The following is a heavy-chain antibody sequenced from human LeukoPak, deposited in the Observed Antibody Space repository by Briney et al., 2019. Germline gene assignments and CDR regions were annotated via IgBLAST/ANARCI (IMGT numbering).Heavy chain of an antibody. CDR3: TRGEVFDF. CDR2: TYYRSKWYN. Sequence: SQTLSLTCAISGDSFSSDIAAWNWIRQSPSRGLQWLGRTYYRSKWYNDYAVSVKSRITINSDTSKNEFSLHLNSVTPEDTAVYYCTRGEVFDFWGQGTLVTVSS. V-gene: IGHV6-1*01. J-gene: IGHJ5*01. D-gene: IGHD1-26*01. CDR1: GDSFSSDIAA.